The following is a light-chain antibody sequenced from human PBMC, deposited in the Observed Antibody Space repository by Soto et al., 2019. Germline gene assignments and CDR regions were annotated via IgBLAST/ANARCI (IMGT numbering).Light chain of an antibody. CDR1: QSVSSSF. CDR2: GAS. V-gene: IGKV3-20*01. Sequence: EIVLSQSPGILSLSAGERATLSCRASQSVSSSFLDWYQQKPGQAPRLLIYGASSRATGIPDRFSGSGSGTDFTLTISRLEPEDFAVYYCQQYGSSPTFGEGTRLEI. J-gene: IGKJ5*01. CDR3: QQYGSSPT.